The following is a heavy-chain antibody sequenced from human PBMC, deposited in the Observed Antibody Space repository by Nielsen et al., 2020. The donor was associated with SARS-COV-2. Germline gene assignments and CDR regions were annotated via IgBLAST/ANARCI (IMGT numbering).Heavy chain of an antibody. J-gene: IGHJ6*03. CDR1: GGSISSDGYY. CDR2: IYHSGST. D-gene: IGHD3-16*02. Sequence: SETLSLTCTVSGGSISSDGYYWSWIRQHTGKGLEWIGYIYHSGSTSYNPSLKSRLTISVDTSQNRFFLRLNSVTSADTAVYYCARVDGVVIFHYYMDVWGEGTSVTVSS. CDR3: ARVDGVVIFHYYMDV. V-gene: IGHV4-31*03.